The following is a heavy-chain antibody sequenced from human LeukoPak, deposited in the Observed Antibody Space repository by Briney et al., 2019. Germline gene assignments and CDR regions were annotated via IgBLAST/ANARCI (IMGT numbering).Heavy chain of an antibody. CDR2: ISGSGGST. V-gene: IGHV3-23*01. CDR1: GFTFSSYA. D-gene: IGHD6-13*01. Sequence: GGSLRLSCAASGFTFSSYAMSWVRQAPGKGLEWVSAISGSGGSTYYADSVKGRFTISRDNSKNTLYLQMNSLRAEDTAVYYCARDKAAAGTLWFDPWGQGTLVTVSS. J-gene: IGHJ5*02. CDR3: ARDKAAAGTLWFDP.